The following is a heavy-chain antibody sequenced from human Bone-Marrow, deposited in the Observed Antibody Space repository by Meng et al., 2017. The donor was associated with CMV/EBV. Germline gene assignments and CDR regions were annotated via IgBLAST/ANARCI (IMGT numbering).Heavy chain of an antibody. Sequence: SETLSLTCSVSDDFVSSDTYYWNWIRQPPGKGLEWIGYIYYNGGTNYNPSLKSPVTMSIDTSKKQFSLRLSSVTAADTAVYYCARGSGYGSYYFDYWGQGTLVTVSS. CDR3: ARGSGYGSYYFDY. D-gene: IGHD5-12*01. V-gene: IGHV4-61*01. J-gene: IGHJ4*02. CDR2: IYYNGGT. CDR1: DDFVSSDTYY.